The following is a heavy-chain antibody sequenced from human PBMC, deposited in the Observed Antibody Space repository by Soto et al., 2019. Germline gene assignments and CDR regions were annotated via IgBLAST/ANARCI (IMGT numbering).Heavy chain of an antibody. Sequence: QVQLQESGPGLVRPSGTVSLTCAVSGVSISSDNWWSWVRQPPGKALEWIGEIHHSGSTNYNPSLKSRVTRSVVPSEDLFSLTLISVTASDTAFYYCARDQGSHPGDWGQGPLVSVSS. CDR1: GVSISSDNW. V-gene: IGHV4-4*02. CDR2: IHHSGST. J-gene: IGHJ4*02. D-gene: IGHD6-13*01. CDR3: ARDQGSHPGD.